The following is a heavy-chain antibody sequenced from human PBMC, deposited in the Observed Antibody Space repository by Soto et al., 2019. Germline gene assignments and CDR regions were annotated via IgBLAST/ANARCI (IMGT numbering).Heavy chain of an antibody. V-gene: IGHV3-66*01. D-gene: IGHD1-26*01. CDR3: ARDVGNSEIGTHWYYYMEV. CDR2: IYSGGST. CDR1: GFVVSSSY. Sequence: EVQLEESGGGLVQPGGSLRLSCAASGFVVSSSYMSWARQAPGKGLEWVSVIYSGGSTYYADSLKGRFIISRDISNNTLYLQLNSLRAEDTAVYYCARDVGNSEIGTHWYYYMEVWGKGTTVTVSS. J-gene: IGHJ6*03.